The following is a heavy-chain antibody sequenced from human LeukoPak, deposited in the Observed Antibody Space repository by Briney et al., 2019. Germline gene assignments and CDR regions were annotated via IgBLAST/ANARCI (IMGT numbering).Heavy chain of an antibody. V-gene: IGHV4-34*01. Sequence: TSETLSLTCAVYGGSFSGYYWSWIRQPPGKGLEWIGEINHSGSTNYNPSLKSRVTMSVDTSKNQFSLKLSSVTAADTAVYYCAGHDSSGTYFQHWGQGTLVTVSS. CDR2: INHSGST. CDR1: GGSFSGYY. D-gene: IGHD3-22*01. J-gene: IGHJ1*01. CDR3: AGHDSSGTYFQH.